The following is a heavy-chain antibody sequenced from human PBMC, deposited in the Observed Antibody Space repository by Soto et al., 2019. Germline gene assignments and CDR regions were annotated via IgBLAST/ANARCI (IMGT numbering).Heavy chain of an antibody. J-gene: IGHJ6*03. V-gene: IGHV4-59*01. CDR3: ARVVNDFWSGYSTYYYYYYMDV. CDR1: GGSISSYY. Sequence: PSETLSLTCTVSGGSISSYYWSWIRQPPGKGLEWIGYIYYSGSTNYNPSLKSRVTISVDTSKNQFSLKLSSVTAADTAVYYCARVVNDFWSGYSTYYYYYYMDVWGKGTTVTVSS. D-gene: IGHD3-3*01. CDR2: IYYSGST.